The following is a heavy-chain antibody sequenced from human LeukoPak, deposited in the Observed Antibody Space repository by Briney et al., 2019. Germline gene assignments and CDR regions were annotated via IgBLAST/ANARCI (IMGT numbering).Heavy chain of an antibody. CDR1: GFTFSSYE. CDR2: ITSTSNSI. D-gene: IGHD7-27*01. Sequence: GGSLRLSCVASGFTFSSYEANWVRQAPGKGLEWISYITSTSNSIYYTESVKGRFTISRDNTKNSLYLQMDSLRVEDTALYFCAASLGPRDYWGQGILVTVSS. V-gene: IGHV3-48*03. CDR3: AASLGPRDY. J-gene: IGHJ4*02.